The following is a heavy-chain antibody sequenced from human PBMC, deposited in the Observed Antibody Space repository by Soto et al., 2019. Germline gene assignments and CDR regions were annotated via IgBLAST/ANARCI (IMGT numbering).Heavy chain of an antibody. CDR3: ASDRSPLYYDFWSGYPNWFDP. J-gene: IGHJ5*02. V-gene: IGHV1-69*02. Sequence: GASVKVSCKASGGTFSSYTISWVRQAPGQGLEWMGRIIPILGIANYAQKFQGRVTITADKSTSTAYMELSSLRSEDTAVYYCASDRSPLYYDFWSGYPNWFDPWGQGTLVTIS. CDR1: GGTFSSYT. CDR2: IIPILGIA. D-gene: IGHD3-3*01.